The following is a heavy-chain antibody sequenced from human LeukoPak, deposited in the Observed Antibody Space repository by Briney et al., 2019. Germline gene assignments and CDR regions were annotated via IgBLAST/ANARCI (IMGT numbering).Heavy chain of an antibody. CDR3: ARASSRMVRGVITAFDY. Sequence: ASVKVSCKASGYTFTGYYMHWVRQAPGQGLEWMGWINPNSGGTNYAQKFQGRVTMTRDTSISTAYMELSRLRFDDTAVYYCARASSRMVRGVITAFDYWGQGTLVTVSS. V-gene: IGHV1-2*02. D-gene: IGHD3-10*01. J-gene: IGHJ4*02. CDR2: INPNSGGT. CDR1: GYTFTGYY.